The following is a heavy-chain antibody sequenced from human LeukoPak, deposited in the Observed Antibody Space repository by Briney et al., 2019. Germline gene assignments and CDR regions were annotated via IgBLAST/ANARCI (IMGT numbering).Heavy chain of an antibody. CDR1: GFTFSSYS. D-gene: IGHD6-19*01. J-gene: IGHJ3*02. V-gene: IGHV3-21*04. CDR2: ISSSSSYI. Sequence: PGGSLRLSCAASGFTFSSYSMNWVRQAPGKGLEWVSSISSSSSYIYYADSVKGRFTISRDNAKNSLYLQMNSLRAEDTAVYYCAKAISSGWYRAFDIWGQGTMVTVSS. CDR3: AKAISSGWYRAFDI.